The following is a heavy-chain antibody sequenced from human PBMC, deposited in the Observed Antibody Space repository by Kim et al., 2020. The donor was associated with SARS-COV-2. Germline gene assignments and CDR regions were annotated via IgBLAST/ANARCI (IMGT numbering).Heavy chain of an antibody. V-gene: IGHV3-21*01. J-gene: IGHJ4*02. Sequence: GGSLRLSCAASGFTFSSYSMNWVRQAPGKGLEWVSSISSSSSYIYYADSVKGRFTISRDNAKNSLYLQMNSLRAEDTAVYYCARDYRRIAARPHIDYWGQGTLVTVSS. CDR3: ARDYRRIAARPHIDY. D-gene: IGHD6-6*01. CDR1: GFTFSSYS. CDR2: ISSSSSYI.